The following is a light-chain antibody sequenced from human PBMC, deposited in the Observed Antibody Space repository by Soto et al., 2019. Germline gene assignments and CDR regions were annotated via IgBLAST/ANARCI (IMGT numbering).Light chain of an antibody. CDR3: SSYTTSGSLFYV. CDR2: EVT. J-gene: IGLJ1*01. Sequence: QSVLTQPASVSGSPGQSSTISCTGSSSDIGGYNYVSWYQHHPGKAPKLLIYEVTNRPSGVSNRFSGSKSGKTASLTISGLQAEDEADYYCSSYTTSGSLFYVFGTGTRSPS. CDR1: SSDIGGYNY. V-gene: IGLV2-14*01.